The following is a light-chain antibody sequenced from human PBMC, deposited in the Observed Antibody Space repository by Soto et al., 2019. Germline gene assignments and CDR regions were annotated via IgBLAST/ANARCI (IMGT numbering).Light chain of an antibody. CDR3: QQNGTT. CDR1: QCLSNSD. V-gene: IGKV3-20*01. J-gene: IGKJ1*01. Sequence: EIELTKSPGALSLSPGERATLSCRVSQCLSNSDLAWYLQKTGQAPSLLXYGASSRSTGMPDRFSGSGSRTDLTLPTRRVDGAHSAGYYWQQNGTTFGQGTKVDI. CDR2: GAS.